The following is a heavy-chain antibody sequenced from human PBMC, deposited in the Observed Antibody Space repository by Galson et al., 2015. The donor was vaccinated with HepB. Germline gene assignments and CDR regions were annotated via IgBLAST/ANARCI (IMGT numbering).Heavy chain of an antibody. V-gene: IGHV4-59*02. CDR2: IYYSGST. CDR3: ARNLDDSSRGYPSYYYMDV. D-gene: IGHD3-3*01. Sequence: TLSLTCTVSGGSVSGHYWSWIRQPPGKGLEWIGFIYYSGSTNYSPSLQSRVTISVDTSKNQFSLKMTSVSAADAAVYYCARNLDDSSRGYPSYYYMDVWGKGATVTVSS. J-gene: IGHJ6*03. CDR1: GGSVSGHY.